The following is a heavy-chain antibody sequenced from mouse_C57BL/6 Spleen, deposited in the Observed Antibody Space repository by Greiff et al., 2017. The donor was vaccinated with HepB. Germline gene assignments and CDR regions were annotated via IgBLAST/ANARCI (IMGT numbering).Heavy chain of an antibody. V-gene: IGHV1-52*01. CDR3: ARYGTYYYGSREYFDV. J-gene: IGHJ1*03. CDR2: IDPSDSET. Sequence: QVRLQQSGAELVRPGSSVKLSCKASGYTFTSYWMHWVKQRPIQGLEWIGNIDPSDSETHYNQKFKDKATLTVDKSSSTAYMQLSSLTSEDSAVYYCARYGTYYYGSREYFDVWGTGTTVTVSS. D-gene: IGHD1-1*01. CDR1: GYTFTSYW.